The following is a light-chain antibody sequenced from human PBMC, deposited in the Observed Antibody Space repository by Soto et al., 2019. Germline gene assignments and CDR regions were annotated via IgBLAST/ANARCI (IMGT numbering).Light chain of an antibody. CDR1: TGDVGAYNF. V-gene: IGLV2-11*01. J-gene: IGLJ3*02. CDR3: CSYARSFTWV. Sequence: QSALTQPRSVSGSPGQSVTISCTGTTGDVGAYNFVSWYQLYPDKAPKLMIYDATKRPSGVPDRFSASKSGNTASLTISGLKAEDEADYYCCSYARSFTWVFGGGTKVTVL. CDR2: DAT.